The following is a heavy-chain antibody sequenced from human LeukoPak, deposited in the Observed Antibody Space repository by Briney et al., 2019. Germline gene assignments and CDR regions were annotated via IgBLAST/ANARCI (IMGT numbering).Heavy chain of an antibody. J-gene: IGHJ4*02. V-gene: IGHV1-2*02. CDR1: GYTFTGYY. Sequence: GASVKVSXKASGYTFTGYYMHWMRQAPGQGLEWMGWINPNSGGTNYAQKFQGRVTMTRDTSISTAYMELSRLRSDDTAVYYCARARSSIAAFFDYWGQGTLVTVSS. CDR2: INPNSGGT. D-gene: IGHD6-6*01. CDR3: ARARSSIAAFFDY.